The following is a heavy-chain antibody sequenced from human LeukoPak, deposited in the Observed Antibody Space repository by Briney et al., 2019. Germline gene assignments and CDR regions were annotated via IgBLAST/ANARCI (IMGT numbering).Heavy chain of an antibody. J-gene: IGHJ6*02. D-gene: IGHD2-21*02. CDR2: IIPILGIA. Sequence: SVKVSCKASGGTFSSYAISWVRQAPGQGLEWMGRIIPILGIANYAQKFQGRVTITADKSTSTAYMEQSSLRSEDTAVYYCARTAIDYYYGMDVWGQGTTVTVSS. CDR1: GGTFSSYA. V-gene: IGHV1-69*04. CDR3: ARTAIDYYYGMDV.